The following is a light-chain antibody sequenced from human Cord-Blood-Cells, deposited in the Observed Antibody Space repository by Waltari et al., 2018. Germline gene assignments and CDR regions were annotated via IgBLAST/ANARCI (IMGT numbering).Light chain of an antibody. Sequence: SVLTQPASASGSPGQATTTPPPGAGSAVGGYNTVTWYQQHPGKAPKLMIYEVSNRPSGVSNRFSGSKSGNTASLTISGLQAEDEADYYCSSYTSSSTYVFGTGTKVTVL. J-gene: IGLJ1*01. CDR2: EVS. CDR1: GSAVGGYNT. CDR3: SSYTSSSTYV. V-gene: IGLV2-14*01.